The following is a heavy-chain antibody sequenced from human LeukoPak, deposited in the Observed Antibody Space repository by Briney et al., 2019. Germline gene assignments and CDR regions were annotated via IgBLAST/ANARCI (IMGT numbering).Heavy chain of an antibody. CDR2: IWYDGSNK. CDR1: RFTFSNYG. J-gene: IGHJ4*02. V-gene: IGHV3-33*01. CDR3: TRDRSSSYFDY. Sequence: GGSLRLSCAASRFTFSNYGMHWVRQAPGKGLEWVALIWYDGSNKNYADSVKGRFTISRDNSKNTLYPQMNSLRAEDTAMYYCTRDRSSSYFDYWGQGALVTVSS. D-gene: IGHD6-6*01.